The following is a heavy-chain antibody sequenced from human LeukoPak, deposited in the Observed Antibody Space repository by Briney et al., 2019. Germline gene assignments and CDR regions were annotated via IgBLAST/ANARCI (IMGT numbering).Heavy chain of an antibody. D-gene: IGHD6-13*01. CDR1: ADSISYHY. CDR2: IYASGFT. J-gene: IGHJ6*03. CDR3: ARGIALYYYYYMDV. Sequence: SETLSLTCTVSADSISYHYWSWIRQSPGKGLEWLGFIYASGFTNYNPSLKSRVTISVDKSKNQFSLKLSSVTAADTAVYYCARGIALYYYYYMDVWGKGTTVTVSS. V-gene: IGHV4-59*11.